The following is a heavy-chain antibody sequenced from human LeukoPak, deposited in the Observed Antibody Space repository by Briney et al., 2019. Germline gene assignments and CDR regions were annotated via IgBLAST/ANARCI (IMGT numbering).Heavy chain of an antibody. V-gene: IGHV4-59*01. D-gene: IGHD6-13*01. CDR1: GGSISSYY. CDR3: ARGPDSSSWYGGFDP. J-gene: IGHJ5*02. Sequence: SETLSLTCTVSGGSISSYYWSWIRQPPGKGLEWIGYLSYSGSTNYNPSLKSRVTISVDTSKNQLSLKLSSVTAADTAVYYCARGPDSSSWYGGFDPWGQGTLVTVSS. CDR2: LSYSGST.